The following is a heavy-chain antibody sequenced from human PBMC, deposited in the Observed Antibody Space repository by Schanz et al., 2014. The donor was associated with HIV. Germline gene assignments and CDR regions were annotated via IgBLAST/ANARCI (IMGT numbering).Heavy chain of an antibody. CDR1: GFTFSTFG. CDR3: ARDLTLKGYFDY. CDR2: IWYDGSDK. Sequence: QVQLVESGGGVVQPGRSLRLSCAASGFTFSTFGINWVRQAPGKGLEWVAVIWYDGSDKYYADSVKGRFTISRDNSMNTLYLQMNSLRAEDTAVYYCARDLTLKGYFDYWGQGTLVTVSS. J-gene: IGHJ4*02. V-gene: IGHV3-33*01.